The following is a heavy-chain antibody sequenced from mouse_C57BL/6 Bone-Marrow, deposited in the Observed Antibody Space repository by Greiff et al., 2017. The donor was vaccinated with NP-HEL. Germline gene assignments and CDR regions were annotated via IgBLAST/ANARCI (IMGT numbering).Heavy chain of an antibody. Sequence: QVQLQQPGAELVKPGASVKLSCKASGYTFTGYWMHWVKQRPGQGLEWIGMIHPNSGSTNYNEKFKSKATLTVDKSSSTAYMQLSSLTSEDSAVYYCAPHWLRAMDYWGQGTSVTVSS. CDR1: GYTFTGYW. V-gene: IGHV1-64*01. D-gene: IGHD2-2*01. CDR2: IHPNSGST. J-gene: IGHJ4*01. CDR3: APHWLRAMDY.